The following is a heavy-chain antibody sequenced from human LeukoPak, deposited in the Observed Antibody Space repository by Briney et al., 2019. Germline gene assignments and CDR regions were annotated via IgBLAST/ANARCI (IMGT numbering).Heavy chain of an antibody. J-gene: IGHJ4*02. CDR1: GGTFSSYA. D-gene: IGHD3-10*01. V-gene: IGHV1-69*04. Sequence: GASVKVSCKASGGTFSSYAISWVRQAPGQGLEWMGRIIPILGIANYAQKFQGRVTITADKSTSTAYMELSSLRSEDTAVYYCARVGYYGSGTPLPFDYWGQGTLVTVSS. CDR2: IIPILGIA. CDR3: ARVGYYGSGTPLPFDY.